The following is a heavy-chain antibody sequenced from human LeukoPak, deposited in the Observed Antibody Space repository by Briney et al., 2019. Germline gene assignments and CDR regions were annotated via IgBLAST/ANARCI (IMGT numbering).Heavy chain of an antibody. V-gene: IGHV3-7*01. D-gene: IGHD6-19*01. J-gene: IGHJ4*02. CDR3: ARHGSGWYQKDY. CDR1: GFTFSSYN. CDR2: IKQDGSEK. Sequence: PGGSLRLSCAASGFTFSSYNMNWVRQAPGKGLEWVANIKQDGSEKYYVDSVKGRFTISRDNAKNSLYLQMNSLRAEDTAVYYCARHGSGWYQKDYWGQGTLVTVSS.